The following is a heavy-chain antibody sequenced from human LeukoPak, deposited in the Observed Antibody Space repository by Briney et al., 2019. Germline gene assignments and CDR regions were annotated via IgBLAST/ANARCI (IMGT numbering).Heavy chain of an antibody. D-gene: IGHD3-10*01. Sequence: SETLSLTCAVYGGSFSGYYWSWIRQPPGKGLEWIGEINHSGSTNYNPSLKSRVTISVDTSKNQFSLKLSSVTAADTAVYYCARGSGSKVFQHWGQGTLVTVSS. CDR3: ARGSGSKVFQH. CDR2: INHSGST. V-gene: IGHV4-34*01. CDR1: GGSFSGYY. J-gene: IGHJ1*01.